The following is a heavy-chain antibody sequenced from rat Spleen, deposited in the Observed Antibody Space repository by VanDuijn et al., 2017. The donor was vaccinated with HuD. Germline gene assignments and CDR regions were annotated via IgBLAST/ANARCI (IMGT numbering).Heavy chain of an antibody. J-gene: IGHJ1*01. D-gene: IGHD1-9*01. CDR1: GFSLTRYN. CDR3: ARNRAYYGYNYEYFDY. V-gene: IGHV2-30*01. Sequence: QVQLKESGPGLVQPSQTLSLTCTVSGFSLTRYNVHWVRQATGKGLEWSGIIWTGGSTDYNSALKSRLSISRDTSKSQVFLKMNSLQTEDTAMYFFARNRAYYGYNYEYFDYWGPGTMVTVSS. CDR2: IWTGGST.